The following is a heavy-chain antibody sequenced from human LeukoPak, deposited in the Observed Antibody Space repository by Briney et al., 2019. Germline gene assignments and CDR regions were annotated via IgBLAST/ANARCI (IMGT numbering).Heavy chain of an antibody. CDR1: GFTFSSYA. V-gene: IGHV3-23*01. Sequence: GGSLRLSCAASGFTFSSYAMSWVRQAPGKGLEWVSAISGSGGSTYYADSVKGRFTISRGNSKNTLYLQMNSLRAEDTAVYYCAKRMGGYGSGSSDYWGQGTLVTVSS. D-gene: IGHD3-10*01. CDR3: AKRMGGYGSGSSDY. CDR2: ISGSGGST. J-gene: IGHJ4*02.